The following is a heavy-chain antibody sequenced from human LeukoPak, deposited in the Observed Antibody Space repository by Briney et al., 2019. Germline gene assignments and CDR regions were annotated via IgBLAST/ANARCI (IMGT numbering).Heavy chain of an antibody. J-gene: IGHJ3*02. V-gene: IGHV3-23*01. CDR3: AKVGLWFGELGSFDI. CDR2: ISGGGGST. D-gene: IGHD3-10*01. CDR1: GFTFSTYA. Sequence: GGSLRLSCAASGFTFSTYAMSWVRQAPGKGLDWVSTISGGGGSTYYADSVKGRFSISRDNSKNTLYLRMNSLRAEDAAVYYCAKVGLWFGELGSFDIWGQGTMVTVST.